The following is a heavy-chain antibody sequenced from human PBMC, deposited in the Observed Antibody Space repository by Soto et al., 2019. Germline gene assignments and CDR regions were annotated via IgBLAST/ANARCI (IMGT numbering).Heavy chain of an antibody. Sequence: ASVKVSCKASGYTFTNYGVSWVRQAPGQGLEWMGWIGGYKGNTNYAQKLQGRVILTTDTSTSTAYMELRSLRSDDTAVYYCAPHTLDTGMPSGYWGQGTLVTVSS. J-gene: IGHJ4*02. CDR3: APHTLDTGMPSGY. CDR1: GYTFTNYG. V-gene: IGHV1-18*01. CDR2: IGGYKGNT. D-gene: IGHD5-18*01.